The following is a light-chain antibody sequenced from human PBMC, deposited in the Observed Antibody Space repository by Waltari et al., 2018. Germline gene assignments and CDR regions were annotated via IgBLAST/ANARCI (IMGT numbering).Light chain of an antibody. V-gene: IGKV1-5*03. CDR2: KAF. CDR3: QQYNSYSLLT. J-gene: IGKJ4*01. Sequence: DIQMTQSPSTLSASVGDTIIIPCRASQSISNWFAWYQHKPGKAPKLLIYKAFTLETGVPSRFSGSGSGTVFTLTISSLQPDDFATYYCQQYNSYSLLTFGGGTKVEIE. CDR1: QSISNW.